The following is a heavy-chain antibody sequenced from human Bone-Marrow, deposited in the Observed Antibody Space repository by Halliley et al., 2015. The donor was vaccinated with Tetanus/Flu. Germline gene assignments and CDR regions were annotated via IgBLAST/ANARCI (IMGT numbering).Heavy chain of an antibody. CDR3: ARGTRALES. J-gene: IGHJ5*02. CDR2: MNPNSGNT. Sequence: QLVQSGAEVKKPGSSVKVSCKASGDTFTNHGLSWVRQAPGQGLEWMGWMNPNSGNTGYAQKFQGRVTMTRNTSISTAYMELSSLISDDTAVYYCARGTRALESWGQGTLVTVSS. D-gene: IGHD3-3*02. CDR1: GDTFTNHG. V-gene: IGHV1-8*01.